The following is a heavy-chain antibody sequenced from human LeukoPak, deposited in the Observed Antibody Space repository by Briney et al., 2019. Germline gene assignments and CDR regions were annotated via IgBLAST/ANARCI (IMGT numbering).Heavy chain of an antibody. J-gene: IGHJ4*02. CDR2: ISGSGGAS. V-gene: IGHV3-23*01. CDR1: GFTFSSYA. CDR3: ATIPYNWNYGDY. Sequence: PGGSLRLSCAASGFTFSSYAMSWVRQAPGKGLEWVSHISGSGGASYYADSVKGRFTISRDNSKNTLYLQMNSLRAEDTAVYYCATIPYNWNYGDYWGQGTLVTVSS. D-gene: IGHD1-20*01.